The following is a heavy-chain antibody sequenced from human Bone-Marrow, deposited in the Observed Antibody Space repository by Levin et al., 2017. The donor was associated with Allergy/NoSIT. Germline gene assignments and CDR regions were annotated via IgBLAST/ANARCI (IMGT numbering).Heavy chain of an antibody. Sequence: SETLSLTCAVYGGSFSGYYWSWIRQPPGKGLEWIGEINHSGSTNYNPSLKSRVTISVDTSKNQFSLKLSSVTAADTAVYYCARGVGGLRNYYDSSGYYYVAYYYGMDVWGQGTTVTVSS. V-gene: IGHV4-34*01. CDR2: INHSGST. CDR3: ARGVGGLRNYYDSSGYYYVAYYYGMDV. J-gene: IGHJ6*02. CDR1: GGSFSGYY. D-gene: IGHD3-22*01.